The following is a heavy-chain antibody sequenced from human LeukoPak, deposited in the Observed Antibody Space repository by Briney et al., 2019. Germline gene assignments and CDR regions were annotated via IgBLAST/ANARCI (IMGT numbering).Heavy chain of an antibody. CDR3: ARGSGSPRIAAAGTDFDY. Sequence: SETLSLTCAVYGGSFSGYYWSWIRQPPGKGLEWIGEINHSGSTNYNPSLKSRVTISVDTSKNQFSLKLSSVTAADTAVYYCARGSGSPRIAAAGTDFDYWGQGTLSPSPQ. CDR2: INHSGST. D-gene: IGHD6-13*01. V-gene: IGHV4-34*01. J-gene: IGHJ4*02. CDR1: GGSFSGYY.